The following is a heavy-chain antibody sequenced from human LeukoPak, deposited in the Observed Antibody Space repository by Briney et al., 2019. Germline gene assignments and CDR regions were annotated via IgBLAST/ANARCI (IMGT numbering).Heavy chain of an antibody. J-gene: IGHJ5*02. CDR1: GGSISSGSYY. CDR2: FYTSGST. CDR3: AREGEYSNRLDP. D-gene: IGHD3-16*01. Sequence: PSQTLSLTCTVSGGSISSGSYYWSWIRQPAGKGLEWIGRFYTSGSTDYNPSLKSRVTISIDTSKNQFSLKLSSVTAADTAVYYCAREGEYSNRLDPWGQGTLDTVSS. V-gene: IGHV4-61*02.